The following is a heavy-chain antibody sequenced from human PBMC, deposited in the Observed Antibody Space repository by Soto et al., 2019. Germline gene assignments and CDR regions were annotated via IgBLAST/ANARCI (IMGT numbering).Heavy chain of an antibody. V-gene: IGHV1-46*01. CDR2: INPTGSMT. CDR1: GYSFITSYY. J-gene: IGHJ3*02. D-gene: IGHD5-12*01. Sequence: ASVKVSCKASGYSFITSYYMHWVRQAPGQGLEWMGIINPTGSMTKYSQRFQGRLTMTRDTSTSTDYMEPTTLTSEDTAVYFCARDTGYDHDAFDIWGQGTMVSVSS. CDR3: ARDTGYDHDAFDI.